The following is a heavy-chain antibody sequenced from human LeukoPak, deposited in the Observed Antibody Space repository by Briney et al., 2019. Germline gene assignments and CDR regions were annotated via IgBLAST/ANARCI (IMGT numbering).Heavy chain of an antibody. CDR2: IYYSGST. CDR3: ARSRWLQFGRALDY. J-gene: IGHJ4*02. V-gene: IGHV4-39*07. Sequence: PSETLSLTCTVSGGSISSSSYYWGWIRQPPGRGLEWIGSIYYSGSTYYNPSLKSRVTISVDTSKNQFSLKLSSVTAADTAVYYCARSRWLQFGRALDYWGQGTLVTVSS. CDR1: GGSISSSSYY. D-gene: IGHD5-24*01.